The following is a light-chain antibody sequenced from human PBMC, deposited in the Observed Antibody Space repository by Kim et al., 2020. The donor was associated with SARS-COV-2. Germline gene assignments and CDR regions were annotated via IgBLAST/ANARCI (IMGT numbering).Light chain of an antibody. V-gene: IGLV4-69*01. J-gene: IGLJ3*02. CDR3: QTWGTGIRV. Sequence: QLVLTQSPSASASLGASVKLTCTLSSGHSSYAIAWHQQQPEKGPRYLMKLNSDGNHRKGDGIPDRFSGSSSGAERYLTISSLQSEDEADYYCQTWGTGIRVFGGGTQLTVL. CDR1: SGHSSYA. CDR2: LNSDGNH.